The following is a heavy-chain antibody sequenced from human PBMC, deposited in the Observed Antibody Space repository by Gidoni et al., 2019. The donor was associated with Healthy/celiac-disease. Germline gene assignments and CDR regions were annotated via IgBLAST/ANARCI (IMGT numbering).Heavy chain of an antibody. D-gene: IGHD3-16*01. CDR1: GFSLRTSGVG. V-gene: IGHV2-5*01. CDR2: IYWNDDK. J-gene: IGHJ4*02. CDR3: AHVEVRDDYVWGSPLFDY. Sequence: QITLKESGPTLVKPTQTLTLTCTFSGFSLRTSGVGVGWIRQPPGKALEWLALIYWNDDKRYSPSLKSRLTITKDTSKNQVVLTMTNMDPVDTATYYCAHVEVRDDYVWGSPLFDYWGQGTLVTVSS.